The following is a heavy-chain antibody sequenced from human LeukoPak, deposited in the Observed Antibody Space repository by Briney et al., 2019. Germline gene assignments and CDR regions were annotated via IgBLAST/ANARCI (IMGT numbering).Heavy chain of an antibody. CDR2: IYYSGGT. Sequence: SETLSLTCTVSGGSISSGGYYWSWIRQHPGQGLEWIGYIYYSGGTNYNPSLNGRVTVSVDTSKNQVSLKLTSVTAADTSVYYCARGHYGFDPWGQGTLVTISS. D-gene: IGHD3-16*01. CDR1: GGSISSGGYY. J-gene: IGHJ5*02. CDR3: ARGHYGFDP. V-gene: IGHV4-61*08.